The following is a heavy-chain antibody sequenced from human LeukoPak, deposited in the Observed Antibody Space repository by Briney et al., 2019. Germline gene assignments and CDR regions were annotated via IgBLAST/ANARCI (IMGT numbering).Heavy chain of an antibody. D-gene: IGHD3-10*01. CDR1: GGSISSGGYY. J-gene: IGHJ5*02. Sequence: SETLSLTCTVSGGSISSGGYYWSWIRQHPGKGLEWIGYIYYSGSTYYNPSLKSRVTISVDTSKNQFSLKLSSVTAADTAVYYCARGQFGEYNWFDPWGQGTLVTVSS. V-gene: IGHV4-31*03. CDR2: IYYSGST. CDR3: ARGQFGEYNWFDP.